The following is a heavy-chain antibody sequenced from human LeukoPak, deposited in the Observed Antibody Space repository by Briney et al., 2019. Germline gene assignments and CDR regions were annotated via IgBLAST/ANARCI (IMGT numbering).Heavy chain of an antibody. Sequence: SETLSLTCAVSGGSISSSNWWSWIRQPPGKGLEWIGEIDHSGSTNYNPSLKSRVTISVDTSKNQFSLKLSSVTAADTAVYYCARHSYYYGSGSDYWGQGTLVTVSP. CDR3: ARHSYYYGSGSDY. CDR2: IDHSGST. V-gene: IGHV4-4*02. D-gene: IGHD3-10*01. CDR1: GGSISSSNW. J-gene: IGHJ4*02.